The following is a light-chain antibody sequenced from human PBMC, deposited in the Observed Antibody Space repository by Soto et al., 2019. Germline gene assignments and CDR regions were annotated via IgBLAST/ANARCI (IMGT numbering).Light chain of an antibody. CDR1: QGISTY. Sequence: DIQMTQSPSSLSASVGARVTITCRASQGISTYLVWYQEKPGKVPRLLIYAASTLQSGVPPRFSGSGSGTGWTLTISSLGPEGVATGYGADYDGGPWTFGQGTKVESK. V-gene: IGKV1-27*01. J-gene: IGKJ1*01. CDR3: ADYDGGPWT. CDR2: AAS.